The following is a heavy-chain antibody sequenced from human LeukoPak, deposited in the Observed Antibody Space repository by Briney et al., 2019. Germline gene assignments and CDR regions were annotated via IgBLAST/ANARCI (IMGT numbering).Heavy chain of an antibody. V-gene: IGHV1-2*02. CDR1: LYTFTPSY. CDR3: AEYYYDSSGNSGVAFDI. Sequence: GPVKVSCKASLYTFTPSYMQWVRQAPGHGRVGMGWSYPNSGGTNYAQKFQGRVTMTRDTSISTAYMELSRLRSDDTAVYYCAEYYYDSSGNSGVAFDIWGQGTMVTVSS. CDR2: SYPNSGGT. J-gene: IGHJ3*02. D-gene: IGHD3-22*01.